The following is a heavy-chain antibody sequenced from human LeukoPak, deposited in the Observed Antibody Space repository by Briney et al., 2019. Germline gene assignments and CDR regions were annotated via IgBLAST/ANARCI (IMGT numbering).Heavy chain of an antibody. J-gene: IGHJ4*02. D-gene: IGHD2-2*01. CDR1: GFTFNSYG. CDR3: TKESLPYCSTSSCSIDS. Sequence: GGSLRLSCAASGFTFNSYGMHWVRRAPGKGLEWVAFIRHDGSDKYYADSVKGRFTISRDDSKNTLDLQMNSLRPQDTAVYYCTKESLPYCSTSSCSIDSWGQGTLVTVSS. CDR2: IRHDGSDK. V-gene: IGHV3-30*02.